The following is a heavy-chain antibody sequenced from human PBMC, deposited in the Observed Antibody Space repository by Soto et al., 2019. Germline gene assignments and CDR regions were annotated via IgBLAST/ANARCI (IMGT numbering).Heavy chain of an antibody. D-gene: IGHD3-9*01. V-gene: IGHV3-33*01. Sequence: QVQLVESGGGVVQPGRSLRLSCAASGFTFSTYGMHWVRQAPGRGLEWVALVWNDGSNKYYADSVKGRFTISRDNSKNTLHLEMNSLRVEDTAVYYCVRVFDTYYFDLWGQGTLVTVSS. J-gene: IGHJ4*02. CDR1: GFTFSTYG. CDR2: VWNDGSNK. CDR3: VRVFDTYYFDL.